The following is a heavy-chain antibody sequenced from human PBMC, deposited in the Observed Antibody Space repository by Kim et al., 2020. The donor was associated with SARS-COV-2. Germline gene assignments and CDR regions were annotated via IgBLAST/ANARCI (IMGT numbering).Heavy chain of an antibody. V-gene: IGHV3-23*01. D-gene: IGHD6-13*01. CDR1: GFTFSSYA. CDR3: CSSWGFRWFDP. Sequence: GGSLRLSCAASGFTFSSYAMSWVRQAPGKGLEWVSAISGSGGSTYYADSVKGRFTISRDNSKNTLYLQMNSLRAEDTAVYYCCSSWGFRWFDPWGQGTLVTVSS. CDR2: ISGSGGST. J-gene: IGHJ5*02.